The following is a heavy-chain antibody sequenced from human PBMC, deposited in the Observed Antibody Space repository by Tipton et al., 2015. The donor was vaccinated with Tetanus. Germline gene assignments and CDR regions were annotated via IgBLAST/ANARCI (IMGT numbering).Heavy chain of an antibody. Sequence: TLSLTCTVSGAPISSYYWSWIRQPPGNGLEWIGCIYNSGNTNYNPSLKSRVTISVDTSKNQFSLKLNSVTAADTAVYYCARGRDGYNYPFDYWGQGTLVIVSS. CDR3: ARGRDGYNYPFDY. J-gene: IGHJ4*02. V-gene: IGHV4-59*01. CDR2: IYNSGNT. D-gene: IGHD5-24*01. CDR1: GAPISSYY.